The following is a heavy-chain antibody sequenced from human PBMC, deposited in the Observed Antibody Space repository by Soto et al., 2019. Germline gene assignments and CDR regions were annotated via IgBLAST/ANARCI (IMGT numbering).Heavy chain of an antibody. CDR3: ATHWGGYYDFWSGYYTGPTFDY. D-gene: IGHD3-3*01. J-gene: IGHJ4*02. V-gene: IGHV3-23*01. CDR1: GFTFSSYA. Sequence: GGSLRLSCAASGFTFSSYAMSWVRQAPRKGLEWVSAISGSGGSTYYADSVKGRFTISRDNSKNTLYLQMNSLRAEDTAVYYCATHWGGYYDFWSGYYTGPTFDYWGQGTLVTVSS. CDR2: ISGSGGST.